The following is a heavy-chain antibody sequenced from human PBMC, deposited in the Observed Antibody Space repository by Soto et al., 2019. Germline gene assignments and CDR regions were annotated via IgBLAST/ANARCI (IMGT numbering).Heavy chain of an antibody. D-gene: IGHD2-8*02. V-gene: IGHV3-23*01. J-gene: IGHJ4*02. CDR1: GGTFIELA. CDR2: ISYNGGGT. Sequence: PVGLIRHPCTVSGGTFIELAMPRISKAPGKGLEWVSAISYNGGGTYYVDSVKGRFTVSRDNSKNTLYLQMHSLRAEDTAVYYCARDPYDTGAADHYWGRGTLVTVSS. CDR3: ARDPYDTGAADHY.